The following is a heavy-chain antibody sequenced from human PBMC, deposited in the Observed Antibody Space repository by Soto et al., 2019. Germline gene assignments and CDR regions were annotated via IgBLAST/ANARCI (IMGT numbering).Heavy chain of an antibody. CDR3: TREGSAPYYYYGMDA. CDR1: GFTFTSSA. CDR2: IVVGSGNT. Sequence: SVKVSCKASGFTFTSSAMQWVRQARGQRLEWIGWIVVGSGNTNYAQKFQERVTITRDMSTSTAYMELSSLRSDDTAIYYCTREGSAPYYYYGMDAWGQGTTVTVSS. D-gene: IGHD3-10*01. V-gene: IGHV1-58*02. J-gene: IGHJ6*02.